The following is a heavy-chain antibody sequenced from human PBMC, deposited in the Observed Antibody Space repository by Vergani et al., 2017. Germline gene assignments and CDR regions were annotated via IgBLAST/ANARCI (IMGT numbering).Heavy chain of an antibody. D-gene: IGHD3-3*01. CDR3: ARLRLLYMDAFDI. CDR1: GGTFSSYA. CDR2: IIPILGIA. J-gene: IGHJ3*02. V-gene: IGHV1-69*04. Sequence: QVQLVQSGAEVKKPGSSVKVSCKASGGTFSSYAISWVRQAPGQGLEWMGRIIPILGIANYAQKFQGRVTITADKSTSTAYMELSSLRSEDTAVYYCARLRLLYMDAFDIGGQGTMVTVSS.